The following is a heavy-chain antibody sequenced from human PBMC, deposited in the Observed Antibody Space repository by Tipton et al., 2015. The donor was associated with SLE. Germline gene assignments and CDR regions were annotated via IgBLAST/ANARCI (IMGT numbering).Heavy chain of an antibody. Sequence: TLSLTCTVSGGSISSYYWSWIRQPPGKGLEWLGRINTSGSTNYNPSLKTRVTMSVDTSKNQFSLKLSTVTAADTAVYYCARLQFIFGGMDVWGKGTTVAVSS. CDR1: GGSISSYY. V-gene: IGHV4-4*07. D-gene: IGHD3-3*01. CDR3: ARLQFIFGGMDV. CDR2: INTSGST. J-gene: IGHJ6*04.